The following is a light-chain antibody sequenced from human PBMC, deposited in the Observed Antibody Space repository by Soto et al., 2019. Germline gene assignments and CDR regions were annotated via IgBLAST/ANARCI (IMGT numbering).Light chain of an antibody. CDR3: SSYISSNTQI. CDR1: SSDIGGYDY. J-gene: IGLJ2*01. V-gene: IGLV2-14*03. CDR2: DVI. Sequence: QYVLTQPASVSGSPGQSITISCTGTSSDIGGYDYVSWYQQHPGKAPKLMIYDVIHRPSGVSNCFSGSKSGNTASLTISRLQAEDEAHYYCSSYISSNTQIFGGGTKVTVL.